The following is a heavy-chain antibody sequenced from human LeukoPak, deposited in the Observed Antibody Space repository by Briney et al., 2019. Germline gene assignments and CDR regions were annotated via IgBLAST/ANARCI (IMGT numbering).Heavy chain of an antibody. Sequence: GGSLRLSCAASVFTFDDYTMHWVRQASGKGLEWVYLISWGGGSTYYADSVKGRFTISRDNSKNSLYLQMNSLRTEDTALYYCAKDLRAAAATHYYDGMDVWGQGTTVTVSS. CDR1: VFTFDDYT. CDR2: ISWGGGST. J-gene: IGHJ6*02. V-gene: IGHV3-43*01. CDR3: AKDLRAAAATHYYDGMDV. D-gene: IGHD6-13*01.